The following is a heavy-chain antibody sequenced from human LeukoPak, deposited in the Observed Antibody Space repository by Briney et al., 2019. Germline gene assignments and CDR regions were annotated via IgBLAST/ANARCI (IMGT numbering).Heavy chain of an antibody. Sequence: ASVKVPCKVSGYTLTELSMHWVRQAPGKGLEWMGGFDPEDGETIYAQKFQGRVTMTEDTSTDTAYMELSSLRSEDTAVYYCATSGGYESNDAFDIWGQGTMVTVSS. CDR2: FDPEDGET. CDR3: ATSGGYESNDAFDI. CDR1: GYTLTELS. V-gene: IGHV1-24*01. J-gene: IGHJ3*02. D-gene: IGHD5-12*01.